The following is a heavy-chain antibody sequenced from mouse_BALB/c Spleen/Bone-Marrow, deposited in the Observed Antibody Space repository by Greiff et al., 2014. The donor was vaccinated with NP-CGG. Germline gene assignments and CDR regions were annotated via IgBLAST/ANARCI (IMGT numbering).Heavy chain of an antibody. CDR1: GYTFTSNT. CDR3: AREATYYAYFDY. J-gene: IGHJ2*01. CDR2: INPTRGYT. Sequence: VQLQQSAGELARPGASVKMSCKASGYTFTSNTIQWVKQRPGQGLEWIGYINPTRGYTDYNQKFKDKTTLTADKSSSTAYMQLSSLTSEDSAVYYCAREATYYAYFDYWGQGTILTVSP. D-gene: IGHD1-1*01. V-gene: IGHV1-4*02.